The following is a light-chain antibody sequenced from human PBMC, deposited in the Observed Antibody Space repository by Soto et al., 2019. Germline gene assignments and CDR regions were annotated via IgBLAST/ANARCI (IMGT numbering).Light chain of an antibody. CDR1: QSLNSW. Sequence: DIQMTQSPSTLSASVGDRVTITCRASQSLNSWLAWYQHKPGKAPKLLIHKASILASGVPSRFSGSDSGAEFTITISSLQPDDVATYYCQHYIGYSGMFGQGTKVDIK. J-gene: IGKJ1*01. CDR2: KAS. CDR3: QHYIGYSGM. V-gene: IGKV1-5*03.